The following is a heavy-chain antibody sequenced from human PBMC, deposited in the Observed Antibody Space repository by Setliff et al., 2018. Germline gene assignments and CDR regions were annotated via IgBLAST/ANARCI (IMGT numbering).Heavy chain of an antibody. CDR1: GFTFGSYW. D-gene: IGHD4-17*01. J-gene: IGHJ4*02. CDR3: SRDLQGSGDYVVDY. V-gene: IGHV3-7*01. CDR2: IHHDGGGK. Sequence: GGSLRLSCAASGFTFGSYWLSWVRQAPGKGLEWVANIHHDGGGKYYLDSVRGRFTISRDNAENSLTLQMNSLRVEDTAVYYCSRDLQGSGDYVVDYWGQGTLVTVSS.